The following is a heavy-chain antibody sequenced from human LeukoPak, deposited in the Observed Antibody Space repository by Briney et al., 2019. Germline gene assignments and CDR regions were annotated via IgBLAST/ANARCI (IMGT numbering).Heavy chain of an antibody. CDR1: GGSFRGFY. CDR3: ARGRGSGWYSDWFDP. J-gene: IGHJ5*02. Sequence: PSETLSLTCAVYGGSFRGFYWSWVPHPPGEGLEWIGEINHSGSTNYNPSLKSRVTISVDTSTNQFSLKLSSVTAADTTVYYCARGRGSGWYSDWFDPWGQGTLVTVSS. V-gene: IGHV4-34*01. CDR2: INHSGST. D-gene: IGHD6-19*01.